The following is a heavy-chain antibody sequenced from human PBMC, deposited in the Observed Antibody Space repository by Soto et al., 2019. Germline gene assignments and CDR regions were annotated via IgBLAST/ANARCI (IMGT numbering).Heavy chain of an antibody. Sequence: PSETLSLTCTVSGGSISSSSYYWGWIRQPPGKGLEWIGSIYYSGSTYYNPSLKSRVTISVDTSKNQFSLKLSSVTAADTAVYYCARGGRFLEWLSSYYFDYWGQGTLVPVSS. J-gene: IGHJ4*02. V-gene: IGHV4-39*07. CDR1: GGSISSSSYY. D-gene: IGHD3-3*01. CDR2: IYYSGST. CDR3: ARGGRFLEWLSSYYFDY.